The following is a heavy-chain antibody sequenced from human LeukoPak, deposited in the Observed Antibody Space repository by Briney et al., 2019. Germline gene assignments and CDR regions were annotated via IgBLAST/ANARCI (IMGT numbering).Heavy chain of an antibody. Sequence: GGSLTLSCAASGFSFSSYGMSWFRQAPGKGLEWVATINNRADETHYADSVVGRFTIFRDNSRSTLALHMSNLRVKETAVYDCERDRSEYEWKRGWYRDFGGGGSQVTVPS. J-gene: IGHJ4*02. D-gene: IGHD6-19*01. V-gene: IGHV3-23*01. CDR2: INNRADET. CDR3: ERDRSEYEWKRGWYRDF. CDR1: GFSFSSYG.